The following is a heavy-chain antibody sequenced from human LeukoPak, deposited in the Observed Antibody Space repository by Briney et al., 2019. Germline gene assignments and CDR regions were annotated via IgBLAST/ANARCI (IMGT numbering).Heavy chain of an antibody. J-gene: IGHJ4*02. D-gene: IGHD2-15*01. CDR3: ARDEVDHYFDY. CDR2: IIPILGIA. CDR1: GGTFTSYA. V-gene: IGHV1-69*04. Sequence: GASVKVSCKASGGTFTSYAISWVRQAPGQGLEWRGRIIPILGIANYAQKFQGRVTITADNSTSTAYMELSSLRSEDTAVYYCARDEVDHYFDYWGQGTLVTVSS.